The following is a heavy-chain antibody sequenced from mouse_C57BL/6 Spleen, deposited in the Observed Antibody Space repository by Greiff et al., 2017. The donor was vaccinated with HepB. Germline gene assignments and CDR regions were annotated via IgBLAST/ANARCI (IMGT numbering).Heavy chain of an antibody. CDR2: IDPETGGT. V-gene: IGHV1-15*01. CDR3: TRSDDGYYRYWFAY. D-gene: IGHD2-3*01. J-gene: IGHJ3*01. Sequence: VQLVESGAELVRPGASVTLSCKASGYTFTDYEVHWVKQTPVHGLEWIGAIDPETGGTAYNQKFKGKAILTADKSSSTAYMELRSLTSEDSAVYYCTRSDDGYYRYWFAYWGQGTLVTVSA. CDR1: GYTFTDYE.